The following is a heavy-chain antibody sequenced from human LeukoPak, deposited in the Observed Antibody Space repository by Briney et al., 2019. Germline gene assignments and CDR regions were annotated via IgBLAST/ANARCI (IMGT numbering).Heavy chain of an antibody. J-gene: IGHJ4*02. CDR1: GYPFTSYG. CDR2: ISAYNGNT. D-gene: IGHD5-24*01. V-gene: IGHV1-18*01. Sequence: ASVTVSCKTSGYPFTSYGINWVRQPPGQGHEWMGWISAYNGNTNYAQKFQGRVTMTRDMSTSTVYMELSSLRSEDTAVYYCAREGGRDGYNYVDYWGQGTLVTVSS. CDR3: AREGGRDGYNYVDY.